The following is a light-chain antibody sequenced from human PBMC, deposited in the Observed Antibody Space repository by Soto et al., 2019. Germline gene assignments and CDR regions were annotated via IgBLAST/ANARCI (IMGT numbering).Light chain of an antibody. Sequence: QSVLTQPASVSGSPGRSIAISCTGTSSDIGNYNYVSWYQQHPGKAPKLIIYEVSNRPSGVSNRFSGSKSGNTASLTISGLQADDEADYYCSSFTNSLTLVFGGGTKLTVL. J-gene: IGLJ3*02. CDR3: SSFTNSLTLV. V-gene: IGLV2-14*01. CDR2: EVS. CDR1: SSDIGNYNY.